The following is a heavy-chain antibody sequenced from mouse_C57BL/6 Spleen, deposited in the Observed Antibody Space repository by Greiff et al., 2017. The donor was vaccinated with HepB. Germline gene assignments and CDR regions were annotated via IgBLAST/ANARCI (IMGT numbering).Heavy chain of an antibody. D-gene: IGHD1-1*01. CDR1: GYAFSSSW. CDR2: IYPGDGDT. Sequence: VQLQQSGPELVKPGASVKISCKASGYAFSSSWMNWVKQRPGKGLEWIGRIYPGDGDTNYNGKFKGKATLTADKSSSTAYMQLSSLPSEDSAVYFCASLYYYGHYWGQGTTLTVSS. CDR3: ASLYYYGHY. J-gene: IGHJ2*01. V-gene: IGHV1-82*01.